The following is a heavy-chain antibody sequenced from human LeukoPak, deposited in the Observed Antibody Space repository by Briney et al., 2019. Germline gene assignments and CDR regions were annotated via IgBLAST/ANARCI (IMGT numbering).Heavy chain of an antibody. CDR1: GFTFSSYA. CDR2: ISSNGGST. V-gene: IGHV3-64*01. D-gene: IGHD3-22*01. CDR3: ARVGYDSSGPGPLMDV. J-gene: IGHJ6*02. Sequence: GGSLRLSCAASGFTFSSYAMHWVRQAPGKGLEYVSAISSNGGSTYYANSVKGRFTISRDNSKNTLYLQMGSLRAEDMAVYYCARVGYDSSGPGPLMDVWGQGTTVTVSS.